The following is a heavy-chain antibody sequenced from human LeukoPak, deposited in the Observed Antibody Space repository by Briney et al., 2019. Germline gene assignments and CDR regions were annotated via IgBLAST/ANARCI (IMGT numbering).Heavy chain of an antibody. CDR1: GGTFSSYA. CDR2: IIPILGIA. Sequence: SVKVSCKASGGTFSSYAISWVRQAPGQGLEWMGRIIPILGIANYAQKLQGRVTMTTDTSTSTAYMELRSLRSDDTAVYYCARDPAYSNYPYYFDYWGQGTLVTVSS. V-gene: IGHV1-69*04. CDR3: ARDPAYSNYPYYFDY. J-gene: IGHJ4*02. D-gene: IGHD4-11*01.